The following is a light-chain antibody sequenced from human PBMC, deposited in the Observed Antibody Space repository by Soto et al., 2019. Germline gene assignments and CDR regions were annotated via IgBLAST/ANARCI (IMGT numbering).Light chain of an antibody. V-gene: IGKV3-20*01. J-gene: IGKJ1*01. CDR3: QHYGTSATWT. Sequence: EIVLTQSPVTLSLSPGERATLSCRASQSISSSYLAWDQQKPGQAPRPLIFGASSRASGIPGRFSGSGSGTDFTLTISRLEPEDFAVYYCQHYGTSATWTFGQGTKVEIK. CDR1: QSISSSY. CDR2: GAS.